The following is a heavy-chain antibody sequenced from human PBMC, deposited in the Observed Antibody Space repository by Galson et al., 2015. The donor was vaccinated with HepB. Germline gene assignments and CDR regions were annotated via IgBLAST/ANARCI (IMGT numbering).Heavy chain of an antibody. Sequence: SGAEVKKPGESLKISCKGFGYSFTNYWIGWVRQMPGKGLEWMGIIYPADSDSRYSPSFQGQVTISADKSISTAYLQWSSLKASDTATYYCARGYCTSISCSYYIDYWGQGTLVTVSS. J-gene: IGHJ4*02. CDR2: IYPADSDS. V-gene: IGHV5-51*03. D-gene: IGHD2-2*01. CDR3: ARGYCTSISCSYYIDY. CDR1: GYSFTNYW.